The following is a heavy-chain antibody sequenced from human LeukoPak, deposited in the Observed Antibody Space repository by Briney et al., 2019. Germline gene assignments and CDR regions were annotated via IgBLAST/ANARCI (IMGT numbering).Heavy chain of an antibody. Sequence: GRSLRLSCAASGFTFSSYGMHWVRQAPGKGLEWVAVISYDGSNKYYADSVKGRFTISRDNSKNTLYLQMNSLRAEDTAVYYCAKPKYSYGPLFDYWGQGTLVTVSS. CDR2: ISYDGSNK. CDR3: AKPKYSYGPLFDY. J-gene: IGHJ4*02. D-gene: IGHD5-18*01. CDR1: GFTFSSYG. V-gene: IGHV3-30*18.